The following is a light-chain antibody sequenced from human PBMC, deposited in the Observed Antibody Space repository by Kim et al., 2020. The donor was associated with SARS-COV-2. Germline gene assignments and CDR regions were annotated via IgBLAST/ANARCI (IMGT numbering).Light chain of an antibody. CDR2: AAS. Sequence: SVGHRVTITCRASQGISNYLAWYQQKPGKVPKLLIYAASTLQSGVPSRFSGSGSGTDFTLTISSLQPEDVATYYCQKYNSAPPWTFGQGTKVDIK. V-gene: IGKV1-27*01. CDR1: QGISNY. CDR3: QKYNSAPPWT. J-gene: IGKJ1*01.